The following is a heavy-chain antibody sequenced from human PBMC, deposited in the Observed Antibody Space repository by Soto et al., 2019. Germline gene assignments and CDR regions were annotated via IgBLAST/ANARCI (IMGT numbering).Heavy chain of an antibody. D-gene: IGHD6-13*01. CDR1: GFTFSSYS. CDR3: ERDFGHSSSWYWFDP. CDR2: ISSSSSTI. J-gene: IGHJ5*02. Sequence: GGSLRLSCAASGFTFSSYSMNWVRQAPGKGLEWVSYISSSSSTIYYADSVKGRFTISRDNAKNSLYLQMNSLRDEDTAVYYCERDFGHSSSWYWFDPWGQGTLVNVSS. V-gene: IGHV3-48*02.